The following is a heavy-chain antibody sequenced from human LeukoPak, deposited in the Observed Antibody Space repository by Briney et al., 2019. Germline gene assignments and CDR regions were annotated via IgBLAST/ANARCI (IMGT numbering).Heavy chain of an antibody. CDR1: GFTFSSYW. J-gene: IGHJ4*02. CDR3: ATLHPVATTPFDY. CDR2: IKQDGSEK. V-gene: IGHV3-7*01. D-gene: IGHD5-12*01. Sequence: TGGSLRLSCAASGFTFSSYWMSWLRQAPGKGLEWVANIKQDGSEKYYVDSVKGRFTISRDNAKNSLYLQMNSLRAEDTAVYYCATLHPVATTPFDYWGQGTLVTVSS.